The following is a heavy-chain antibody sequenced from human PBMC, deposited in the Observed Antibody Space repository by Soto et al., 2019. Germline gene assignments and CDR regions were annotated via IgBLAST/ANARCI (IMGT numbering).Heavy chain of an antibody. D-gene: IGHD6-13*01. CDR1: GGTFSSYA. Sequence: QVQLVQSGAEVKKPGSSVKVSCKASGGTFSSYAISGVRQAPGQGLEWMGGIIPIFGTANYAQKFQGIVTITADESTSTAYMELSSLRSEDMAVYYYARGLASADYFDYWGHGTLITVSS. V-gene: IGHV1-69*01. CDR3: ARGLASADYFDY. CDR2: IIPIFGTA. J-gene: IGHJ4*01.